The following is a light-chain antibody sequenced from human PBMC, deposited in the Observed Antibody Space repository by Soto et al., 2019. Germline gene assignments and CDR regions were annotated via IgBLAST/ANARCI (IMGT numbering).Light chain of an antibody. V-gene: IGLV2-23*01. Sequence: QSALTQPASVSGSLGQSITISCPGTNRDVGGYNLVSWYQQHPGKAPKLMTYEGSKRPSGGSNRFSGSKSGNTASLTISGLHAEDEADYYCCSYAGSSTWVFGAGTKLTVL. CDR3: CSYAGSSTWV. CDR2: EGS. CDR1: NRDVGGYNL. J-gene: IGLJ3*02.